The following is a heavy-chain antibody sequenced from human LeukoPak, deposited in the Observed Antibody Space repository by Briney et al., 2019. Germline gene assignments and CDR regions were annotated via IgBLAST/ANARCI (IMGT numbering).Heavy chain of an antibody. CDR3: TTDFWSGYFGS. Sequence: GGSLRLSCAASGFTFSNVWMSWVRQAPGKGLEWGGRIKTKTAGGTTDYAAPVKGRFTISRNDSKNMVYLQMNSLKIEDTAVYYCTTDFWSGYFGSWGQGTLVTVSS. D-gene: IGHD3-3*01. J-gene: IGHJ5*01. CDR2: IKTKTAGGTT. V-gene: IGHV3-15*01. CDR1: GFTFSNVW.